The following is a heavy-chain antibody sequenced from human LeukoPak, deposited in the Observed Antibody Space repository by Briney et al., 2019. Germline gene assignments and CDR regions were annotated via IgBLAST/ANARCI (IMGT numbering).Heavy chain of an antibody. Sequence: PSETLSLTCTVSGGSISSYYWSWIRQPPGKGLEWIGHIYYSGSTNYNPSLKSRVTISIDTSKNQFSLRLSSVTAADTAVYYCARACSSTSCFTFFDYWGQGTLVTVSS. CDR2: IYYSGST. CDR3: ARACSSTSCFTFFDY. V-gene: IGHV4-59*01. D-gene: IGHD2-2*01. J-gene: IGHJ4*02. CDR1: GGSISSYY.